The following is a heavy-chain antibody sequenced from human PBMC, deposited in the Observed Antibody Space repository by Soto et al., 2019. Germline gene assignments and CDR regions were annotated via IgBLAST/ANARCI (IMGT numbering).Heavy chain of an antibody. Sequence: SGPTLVDPTQTLTLTCALSGFSLNTRSMCVSWIRQSPGKALEWLALIDWDGDTYYSTSLKTRLTISRDTSTNQVVLTMTNLDPADTATYVCARSLNYDFWTGYFVDFWGQGALVTVSS. CDR1: GFSLNTRSMC. D-gene: IGHD3-3*01. V-gene: IGHV2-70*01. CDR3: ARSLNYDFWTGYFVDF. J-gene: IGHJ4*02. CDR2: IDWDGDT.